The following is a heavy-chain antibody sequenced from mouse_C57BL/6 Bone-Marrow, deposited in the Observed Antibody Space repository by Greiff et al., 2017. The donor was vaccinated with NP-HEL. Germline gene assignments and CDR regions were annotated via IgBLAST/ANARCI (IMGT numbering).Heavy chain of an antibody. V-gene: IGHV5-4*03. CDR1: GFTFSSYA. J-gene: IGHJ4*01. CDR2: ISDGGSYT. CDR3: ARLFYAMDY. Sequence: EVKLMESGGGLVKPGGSLKLSCAASGFTFSSYAMSWVRQTPETRLEWVATISDGGSYTYYPDNVKGRFTISRDNAKNNLYLQMSHLKSEDTAMYYCARLFYAMDYWGQGTSVTVSS.